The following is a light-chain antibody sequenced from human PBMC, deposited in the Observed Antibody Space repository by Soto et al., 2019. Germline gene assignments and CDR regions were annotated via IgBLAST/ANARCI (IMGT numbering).Light chain of an antibody. V-gene: IGLV2-23*01. Sequence: QSALTQPASVSGSPGQSITISYTGTSSDVGSYNLVSWYQQHPGKAPKLMIYEDSKRPSGVSNRFSGSKSGNTASLTISGLQAEDEADYYCCSYAGSSTLVFGGGTKLTVL. CDR1: SSDVGSYNL. J-gene: IGLJ2*01. CDR2: EDS. CDR3: CSYAGSSTLV.